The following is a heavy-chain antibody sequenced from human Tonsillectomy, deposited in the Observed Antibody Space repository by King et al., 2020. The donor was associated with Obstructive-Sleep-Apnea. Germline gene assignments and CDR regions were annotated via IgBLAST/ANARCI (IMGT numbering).Heavy chain of an antibody. CDR3: AKTGMRATYYYGSGSYAGFDY. V-gene: IGHV3-23*04. J-gene: IGHJ4*02. Sequence: VQLVESGGGLVQPGGSLRLSCAASGFTFSSYAMSWVRQAPGKGLEWVSAISGSGGSTYYADSVKGRFTISRDNSKNTLYLQMNSLRAEDTAVYYCAKTGMRATYYYGSGSYAGFDYWGQGTLVTVSS. CDR1: GFTFSSYA. D-gene: IGHD3-10*01. CDR2: ISGSGGST.